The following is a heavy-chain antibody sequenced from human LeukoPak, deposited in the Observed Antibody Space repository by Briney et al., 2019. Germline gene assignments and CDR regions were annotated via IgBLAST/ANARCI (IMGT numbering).Heavy chain of an antibody. CDR2: ITSDGSST. D-gene: IGHD5-18*01. CDR3: AGYWNGFY. Sequence: GGSLRLSCAASGFIFSSYWMHWVRQAPGKGLVWVSRITSDGSSTIYADSVKGRFTISRDNAKNTLYLQMNNLRAEDTAVYYCAGYWNGFYWGQGSLVTVSS. J-gene: IGHJ4*02. CDR1: GFIFSSYW. V-gene: IGHV3-74*01.